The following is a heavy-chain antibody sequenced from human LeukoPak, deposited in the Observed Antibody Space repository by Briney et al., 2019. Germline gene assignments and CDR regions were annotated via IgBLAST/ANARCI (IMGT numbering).Heavy chain of an antibody. CDR1: GYTLTELS. D-gene: IGHD6-6*01. CDR2: VDPEDGET. CDR3: ATDPSIADKYNWFDP. Sequence: ASVKVSCKVSGYTLTELSMHWVRQAPGKGLEWMGLVDPEDGETIYAEKFQGRVTITADTSTDTAYMELSSLRSEDTAVYYCATDPSIADKYNWFDPWGQGTLVTVSS. V-gene: IGHV1-24*01. J-gene: IGHJ5*02.